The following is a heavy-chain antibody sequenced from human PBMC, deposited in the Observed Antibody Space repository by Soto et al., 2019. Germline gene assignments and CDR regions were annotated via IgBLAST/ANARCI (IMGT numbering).Heavy chain of an antibody. CDR2: IDPSDSYT. Sequence: GESLKISCKGSGCSFTSYWISWVRQMPGKGLEWMGRIDPSDSYTNYSPSFQGHVTISADKSISTAYLQWSSLKASDTAMYYCARLAAAAVIRYGMDVWGQGTTVTVSS. CDR1: GCSFTSYW. V-gene: IGHV5-10-1*01. J-gene: IGHJ6*02. D-gene: IGHD6-13*01. CDR3: ARLAAAAVIRYGMDV.